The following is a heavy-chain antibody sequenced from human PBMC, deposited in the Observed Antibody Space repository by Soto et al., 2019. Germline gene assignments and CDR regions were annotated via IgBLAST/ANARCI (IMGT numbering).Heavy chain of an antibody. V-gene: IGHV4-39*01. CDR1: GGSISSGDYS. CDR3: SRRVDSPAGNWFYP. Sequence: PSETLSLTCTVSGGSISSGDYSWGWIRQPPGKGLVYIGNIYYSGTTYYNPSLKSRVTISLDTSKNQFSLKLTPVTAADTAVYYCSRRVDSPAGNWFYPWGQGILVTVYS. D-gene: IGHD5-12*01. J-gene: IGHJ5*02. CDR2: IYYSGTT.